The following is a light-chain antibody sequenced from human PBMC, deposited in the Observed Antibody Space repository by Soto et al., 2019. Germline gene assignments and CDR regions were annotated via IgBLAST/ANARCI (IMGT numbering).Light chain of an antibody. Sequence: DIQMTQFPSSVSASVGDRVNITCRASQGISTWLAWYQQKPERAPKSLIYGASRLQSGVPPRFSGSGSETDFTLTISSLQPEDFATYYWRQYNRYPRTFGQGTKVEIK. CDR2: GAS. V-gene: IGKV1D-16*01. CDR1: QGISTW. CDR3: RQYNRYPRT. J-gene: IGKJ1*01.